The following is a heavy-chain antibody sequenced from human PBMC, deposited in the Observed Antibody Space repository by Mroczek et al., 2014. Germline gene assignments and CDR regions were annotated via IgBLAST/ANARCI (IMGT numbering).Heavy chain of an antibody. CDR1: GGSISSGGYY. CDR2: IYYSGST. J-gene: IGHJ5*02. CDR3: ARGPYVWGSPLALGHDKDKNWFDP. Sequence: QVQLVQSGPGLVKPSQTLSLTCTVSGGSISSGGYYWSWIRQHPGKGLEWIGYIYYSGSTYYNPSLKSRVTISVDTSKNQFSLKLSSVTAADTAVYYCARGPYVWGSPLALGHDKDKNWFDPGAREPWSPSPQ. D-gene: IGHD3-16*01. V-gene: IGHV4-31*03.